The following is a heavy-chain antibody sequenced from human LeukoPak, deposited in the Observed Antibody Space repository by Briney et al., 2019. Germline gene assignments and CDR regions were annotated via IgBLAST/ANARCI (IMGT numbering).Heavy chain of an antibody. Sequence: VKVSCKASGYSFTDYYIHRVRQAPGQGLEWMGRINPKRGGTNYAQKFQGRVTLTRDTSISTAHMELSRLTSDDTAVCYCALLWFGELWTKDYWGQGTLVTVSS. CDR1: GYSFTDYY. J-gene: IGHJ4*02. CDR3: ALLWFGELWTKDY. D-gene: IGHD3-10*01. CDR2: INPKRGGT. V-gene: IGHV1-2*06.